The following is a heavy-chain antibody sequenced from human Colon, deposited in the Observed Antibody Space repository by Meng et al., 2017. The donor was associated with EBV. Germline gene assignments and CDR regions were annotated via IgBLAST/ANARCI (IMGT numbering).Heavy chain of an antibody. CDR2: IYHSGRT. V-gene: IGHV4-30-4*01. Sequence: QVQLQESGPGLVKPSQTLSLTCTVSGGSISSGDYYWSWIRQPPGKGLEWIGEIYHSGRTNYNPSVKSRVIISVDTSKNQFSLRLNSVTAADTAVYYCASLYGDSSVWYLDLWGRGTLVTVSS. CDR3: ASLYGDSSVWYLDL. D-gene: IGHD4-17*01. CDR1: GGSISSGDYY. J-gene: IGHJ2*01.